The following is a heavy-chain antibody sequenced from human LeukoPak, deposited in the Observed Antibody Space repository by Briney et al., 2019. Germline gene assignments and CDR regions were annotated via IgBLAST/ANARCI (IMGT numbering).Heavy chain of an antibody. Sequence: SVKVSCKASRGTFSSYAISWVRQAPGQGLEWMGGIIPIFGTANYEQKFQGRVTITADESTSTAYMELSSLRSEDTAVYYCARRRYYYDSSGPFDYWGQGTLVTVSS. V-gene: IGHV1-69*13. CDR2: IIPIFGTA. J-gene: IGHJ4*02. CDR3: ARRRYYYDSSGPFDY. D-gene: IGHD3-22*01. CDR1: RGTFSSYA.